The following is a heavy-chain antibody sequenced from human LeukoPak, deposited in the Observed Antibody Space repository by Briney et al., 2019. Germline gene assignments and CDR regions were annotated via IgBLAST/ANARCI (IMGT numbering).Heavy chain of an antibody. V-gene: IGHV1-24*01. CDR2: SGPEDGET. CDR1: GYTLTELS. Sequence: ASVKVSCKVSGYTLTELSMHWVRQAPGKGLEWMGGSGPEDGETIYAQKFQGRVTMTEDTSTDTAYMELSSLRSEDTAVYYCATGAYYDSSGPIAYYYYGMDVRGQGTTVTVSS. D-gene: IGHD3-22*01. J-gene: IGHJ6*02. CDR3: ATGAYYDSSGPIAYYYYGMDV.